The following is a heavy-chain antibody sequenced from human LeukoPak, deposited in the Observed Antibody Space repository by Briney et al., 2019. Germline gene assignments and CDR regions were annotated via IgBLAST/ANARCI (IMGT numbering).Heavy chain of an antibody. J-gene: IGHJ4*02. CDR3: RQNGGSSWYYFDY. V-gene: IGHV1-69*04. Sequence: GASVKVSCKASGGTFSSYAISWVRQAPGQGLEWMGRIIPILGIANYAQKFQGRVTMTEDTSTDTAYMELSSLRSEDTAVYYCRQNGGSSWYYFDYWGQGTLVTVSS. CDR2: IIPILGIA. D-gene: IGHD6-13*01. CDR1: GGTFSSYA.